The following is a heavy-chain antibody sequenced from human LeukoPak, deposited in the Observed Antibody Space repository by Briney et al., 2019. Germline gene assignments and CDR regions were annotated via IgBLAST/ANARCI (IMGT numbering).Heavy chain of an antibody. CDR1: GFTFSSFA. CDR2: ISGSGVTT. Sequence: GGSLRLSCVASGFTFSSFAMAWVRQAPGKGLEWVSAISGSGVTTHYAGSVKGRFSISRDNSKNTLYLQMNSLRAEDTALYYCAKKVVVGATSPYSDFQDWGQGTLVTVSS. D-gene: IGHD1-26*01. J-gene: IGHJ1*01. V-gene: IGHV3-23*01. CDR3: AKKVVVGATSPYSDFQD.